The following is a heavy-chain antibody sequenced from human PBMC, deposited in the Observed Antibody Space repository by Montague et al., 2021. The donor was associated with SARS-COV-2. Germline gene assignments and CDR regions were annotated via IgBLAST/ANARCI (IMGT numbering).Heavy chain of an antibody. Sequence: SETRSLTCAIYGGSFSGYYWSWIRQPPGKGLEWIGEINHSGSTNYNPSLKSRVTISVDTSKNQFSLKLSSVTAADTAVYYCARGHYDILTGYDEYYFDYWGQGTLVTVSS. CDR2: INHSGST. CDR1: GGSFSGYY. D-gene: IGHD3-9*01. CDR3: ARGHYDILTGYDEYYFDY. J-gene: IGHJ4*02. V-gene: IGHV4-34*01.